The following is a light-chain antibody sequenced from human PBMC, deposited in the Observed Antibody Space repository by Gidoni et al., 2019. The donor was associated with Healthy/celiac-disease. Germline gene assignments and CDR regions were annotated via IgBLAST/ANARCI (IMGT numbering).Light chain of an antibody. J-gene: IGKJ3*01. CDR2: AAS. CDR3: QQLNSYPPVT. Sequence: DNPFNPSPSFLSASVGDRVTITCRASQGISSYLAWYQQKPGKAPKLLIYAASTLQSGVPSRFSGSGSGTEFTLTISSLQPEDFATYYCQQLNSYPPVTFGPGTKVDIK. CDR1: QGISSY. V-gene: IGKV1-9*01.